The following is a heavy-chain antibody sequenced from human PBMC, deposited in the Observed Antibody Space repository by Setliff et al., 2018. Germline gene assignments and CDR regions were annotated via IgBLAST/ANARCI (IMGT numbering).Heavy chain of an antibody. J-gene: IGHJ4*02. D-gene: IGHD7-27*01. Sequence: GGSLRLSCVASGFAISSCWMSWVRHAPGKGLEWVANVNPDGSGKYYVDSVKGRFTISRDNAKNSLYLQMDSLRVEDTAVYYCIDGRNRAWGVYWGQGTLVTVSS. V-gene: IGHV3-7*01. CDR3: IDGRNRAWGVY. CDR2: VNPDGSGK. CDR1: GFAISSCW.